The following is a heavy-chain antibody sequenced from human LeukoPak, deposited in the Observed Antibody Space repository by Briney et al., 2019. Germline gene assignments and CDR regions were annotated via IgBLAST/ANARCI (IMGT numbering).Heavy chain of an antibody. V-gene: IGHV3-33*01. CDR1: GFTFSSYG. Sequence: TGGSLRLSCAASGFTFSSYGMHWVRQAPGKGLEWVAVIWYDGSNKYYADSVKGRFTISRDNSKNTLYLQMNSLRAEDTAVYYCAREKVLWFGVKYYFDYWGQGTLVTVSS. CDR2: IWYDGSNK. J-gene: IGHJ4*02. D-gene: IGHD3-10*01. CDR3: AREKVLWFGVKYYFDY.